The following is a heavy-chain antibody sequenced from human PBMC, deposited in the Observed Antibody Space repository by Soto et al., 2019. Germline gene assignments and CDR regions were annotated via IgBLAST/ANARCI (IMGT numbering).Heavy chain of an antibody. Sequence: EVQLVESGGGLVQPGRSLRLSCAASGFTFDDYAMHWVRQAPGKGLEWVSGISWNSGSIGYADSVKGRFTISRDDAKNSLYLQMNSLRAEDTALYYCAKGGGDSTSELLAYYYMDVWGKGTTVTVSS. J-gene: IGHJ6*03. V-gene: IGHV3-9*01. CDR2: ISWNSGSI. D-gene: IGHD2-2*01. CDR1: GFTFDDYA. CDR3: AKGGGDSTSELLAYYYMDV.